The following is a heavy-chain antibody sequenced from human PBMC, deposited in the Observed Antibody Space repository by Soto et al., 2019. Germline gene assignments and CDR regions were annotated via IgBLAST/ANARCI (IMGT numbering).Heavy chain of an antibody. CDR3: ARGIRGYSYGYDY. Sequence: QVQLQESGPGLVKPSETLSLTCTVSGGSISSYYWSWIRQPPGKGLEWIGYIYYSGSTNYNPSLKSRVTLSVDTSKNQFSLKLSSVTAADTAVYYCARGIRGYSYGYDYWGQGTLVTVSS. CDR1: GGSISSYY. D-gene: IGHD5-18*01. J-gene: IGHJ4*02. CDR2: IYYSGST. V-gene: IGHV4-59*01.